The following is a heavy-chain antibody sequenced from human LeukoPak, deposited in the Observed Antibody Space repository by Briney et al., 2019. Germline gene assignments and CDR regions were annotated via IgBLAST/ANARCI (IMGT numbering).Heavy chain of an antibody. J-gene: IGHJ6*03. V-gene: IGHV1-2*02. Sequence: ASVKVSCKASGYTFTGYYMHWVRQGPGQGLEWMGWINPNSGGTNYAQKFQGRVTMTRDTSISTAYMELSRLRSDDTAVYYCAREDLYFDSAYYMDVWGKGTTVTISS. CDR3: AREDLYFDSAYYMDV. D-gene: IGHD3-9*01. CDR2: INPNSGGT. CDR1: GYTFTGYY.